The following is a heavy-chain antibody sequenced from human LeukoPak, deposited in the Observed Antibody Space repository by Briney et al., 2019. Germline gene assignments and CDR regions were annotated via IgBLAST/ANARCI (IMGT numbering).Heavy chain of an antibody. CDR3: AKGARYFDWLLSIDY. D-gene: IGHD3-9*01. V-gene: IGHV3-30*18. Sequence: GRSLRLSCAASGFTFSSYGMHWVRQALGKGLEWVAVISYDGSNKYYADSVEGRFTISRDNSKNTLYLQMNSLRAEDTAVYYCAKGARYFDWLLSIDYWGQGTLVTVSS. J-gene: IGHJ4*02. CDR2: ISYDGSNK. CDR1: GFTFSSYG.